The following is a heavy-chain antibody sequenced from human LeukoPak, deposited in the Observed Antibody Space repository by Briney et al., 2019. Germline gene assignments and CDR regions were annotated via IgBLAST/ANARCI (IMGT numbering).Heavy chain of an antibody. D-gene: IGHD3-22*01. CDR3: ARIPESTYYYDSSGYYFLY. CDR2: ISSSSSTI. CDR1: GVTFSSYS. J-gene: IGHJ4*02. Sequence: PGGSLRLSCAASGVTFSSYSMNWVRQAPGKGLEWVSYISSSSSTIYYADSVKGRFTISRDNAKNSLYLQMNSLRAEDTAVYYCARIPESTYYYDSSGYYFLYWGQGTLVTVSS. V-gene: IGHV3-48*01.